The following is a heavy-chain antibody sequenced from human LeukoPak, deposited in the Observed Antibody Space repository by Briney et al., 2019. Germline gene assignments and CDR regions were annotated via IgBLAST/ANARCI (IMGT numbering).Heavy chain of an antibody. CDR1: GYTLTELS. Sequence: ASVKVSCKVSGYTLTELSMHWVRQAPGKGHEWMGGFDPEDGETIYAQKFQGRVTMTEDTSTDTAYMELSSLRSEDTAVYYCATSQPITMIVVVINKLNAFDIWGQGTMVTVSS. V-gene: IGHV1-24*01. D-gene: IGHD3-22*01. CDR3: ATSQPITMIVVVINKLNAFDI. CDR2: FDPEDGET. J-gene: IGHJ3*02.